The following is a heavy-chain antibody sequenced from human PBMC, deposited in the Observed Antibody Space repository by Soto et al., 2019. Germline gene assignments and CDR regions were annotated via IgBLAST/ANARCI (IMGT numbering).Heavy chain of an antibody. V-gene: IGHV3-48*04. CDR2: ISSSGSTI. Sequence: GGSLRLSCAASGFTFSRQWMHWVRQAPGKGLVWVSYISSSGSTIYYADSVKGRFTISRDNAKNSLYLQMNSLRAEDTAVYYCAREDGSSSIVKTYYYYYMDVWGKGTTVTVSS. CDR1: GFTFSRQW. CDR3: AREDGSSSIVKTYYYYYMDV. J-gene: IGHJ6*03. D-gene: IGHD6-13*01.